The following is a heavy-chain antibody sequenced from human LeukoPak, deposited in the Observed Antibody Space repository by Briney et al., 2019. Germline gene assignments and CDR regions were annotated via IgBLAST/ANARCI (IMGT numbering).Heavy chain of an antibody. CDR2: IYHSGST. CDR3: TRGWSPPGYFDY. Sequence: SETLSLTCTVSGYSISSGYYWGWIRQPPGKGLEWIGSIYHSGSTYYNPSLKSRVTISVDTSKNQFSLKLNSVTAADTAVYYCTRGWSPPGYFDYWGQGTLVTVSS. D-gene: IGHD3-3*01. V-gene: IGHV4-38-2*02. CDR1: GYSISSGYY. J-gene: IGHJ4*02.